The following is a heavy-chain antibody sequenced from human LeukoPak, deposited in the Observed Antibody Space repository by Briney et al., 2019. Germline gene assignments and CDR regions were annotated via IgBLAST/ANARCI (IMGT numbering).Heavy chain of an antibody. D-gene: IGHD3-22*01. V-gene: IGHV1-2*02. J-gene: IGHJ4*02. Sequence: ASVKLSCKASGYTFTSYYMHWGRQAPGQGLEWMGWINPNSGGTNHAQKFHCRVTMTRDTTISTAYLELSRLLSADTTVYYCARLGSSGYYYFDYWGQGAQVTVSS. CDR2: INPNSGGT. CDR3: ARLGSSGYYYFDY. CDR1: GYTFTSYY.